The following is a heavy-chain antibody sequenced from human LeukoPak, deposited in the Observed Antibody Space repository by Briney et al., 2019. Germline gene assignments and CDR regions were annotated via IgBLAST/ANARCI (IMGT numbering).Heavy chain of an antibody. D-gene: IGHD3-22*01. CDR1: GYSISSGYY. CDR2: IYHSGST. J-gene: IGHJ4*02. Sequence: PSETLSLTCAVSGYSISSGYYWGWIRQPPGKGLGWIGSIYHSGSTYYNPSLKSRVTISVDTSKNQFSLKLSSVTAADTAVYYCASAVVVIRFDYWGQGTLVT. CDR3: ASAVVVIRFDY. V-gene: IGHV4-38-2*01.